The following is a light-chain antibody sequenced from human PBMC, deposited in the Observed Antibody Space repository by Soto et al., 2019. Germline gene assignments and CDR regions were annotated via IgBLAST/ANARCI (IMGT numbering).Light chain of an antibody. CDR1: KLGDKY. CDR3: QAWDSSTHV. J-gene: IGLJ1*01. Sequence: SYELTQPPSVSVSPGQTASITCSGDKLGDKYACWYQQKPGQSPVLVIYQDSKRPSGIPERFSGSNSGNTATLTISGTQAMEEADYYCQAWDSSTHVFGTGTKVTVL. CDR2: QDS. V-gene: IGLV3-1*01.